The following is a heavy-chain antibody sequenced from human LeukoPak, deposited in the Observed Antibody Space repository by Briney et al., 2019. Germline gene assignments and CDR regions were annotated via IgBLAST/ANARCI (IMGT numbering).Heavy chain of an antibody. J-gene: IGHJ4*02. CDR3: ARRSIAALRFDY. CDR1: GYTFTGYY. D-gene: IGHD6-6*01. Sequence: ASVKVSYKASGYTFTGYYMHWVRQAPGQGLEWMGWINPNSGGTNYAQKFQGRVTMTRDTSISTAYMELSRLRSDDTAVYYCARRSIAALRFDYWGQGTLVTVSS. CDR2: INPNSGGT. V-gene: IGHV1-2*02.